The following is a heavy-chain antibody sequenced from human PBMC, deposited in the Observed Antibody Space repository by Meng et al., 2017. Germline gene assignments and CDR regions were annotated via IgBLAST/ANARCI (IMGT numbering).Heavy chain of an antibody. CDR3: ARDSSSGWYHNY. Sequence: VRVGGSGGGCVQPGGSLRLPCTACGFSVTTSYMSWVRQAPGKGLEWVSVIYSGGSTYYADSVKGRFSISRDNSKNTLYLQMNSLRAEDTAVYFCARDSSSGWYHNYWGQGTLVTVSS. V-gene: IGHV3-53*02. CDR2: IYSGGST. J-gene: IGHJ4*02. D-gene: IGHD6-19*01. CDR1: GFSVTTSY.